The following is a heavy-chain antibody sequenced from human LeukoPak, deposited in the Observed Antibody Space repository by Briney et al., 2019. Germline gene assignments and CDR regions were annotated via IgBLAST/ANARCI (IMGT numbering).Heavy chain of an antibody. CDR1: GFTFSSYS. D-gene: IGHD3-22*01. CDR3: AKGSIYYDSSGYYPNDAFDI. V-gene: IGHV3-21*01. Sequence: GGSLRLSCAASGFTFSSYSMNWVRQAPGKGLEWVSSISSSSSYIYYADSVKGRFTISRDNAKNSLYLQMNSLRAEDTAVHYCAKGSIYYDSSGYYPNDAFDIWGQGTMVTVSS. CDR2: ISSSSSYI. J-gene: IGHJ3*02.